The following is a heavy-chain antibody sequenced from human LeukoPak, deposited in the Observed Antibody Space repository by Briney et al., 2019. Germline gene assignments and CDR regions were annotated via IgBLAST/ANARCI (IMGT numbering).Heavy chain of an antibody. V-gene: IGHV5-10-1*01. CDR2: IDPSDSYT. J-gene: IGHJ3*02. CDR1: GYSFTSYW. CDR3: ARHYYDTLTAFDI. Sequence: GESLKISCKGSGYSFTSYWISWVRQMPGKGLEWMGRIDPSDSYTKYSPSFQGHVTISADKSISTAYLQWSSLKASDTAIYFCARHYYDTLTAFDIWGQGTMVTAPS. D-gene: IGHD3-22*01.